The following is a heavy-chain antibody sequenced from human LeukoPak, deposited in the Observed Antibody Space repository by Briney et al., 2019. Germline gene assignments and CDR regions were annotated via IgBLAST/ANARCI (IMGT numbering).Heavy chain of an antibody. Sequence: SETLSLTCSVSGGSITNSYWSWIRQPPGKGLEWIGYIYYSGSTNYNPSLKSRVTISVDTSKNQFSLKLSSVTAADTAVYYCARSNYDYVWGSYRFDYWGQGTLVTVSS. D-gene: IGHD3-16*02. V-gene: IGHV4-59*08. CDR1: GGSITNSY. J-gene: IGHJ4*02. CDR3: ARSNYDYVWGSYRFDY. CDR2: IYYSGST.